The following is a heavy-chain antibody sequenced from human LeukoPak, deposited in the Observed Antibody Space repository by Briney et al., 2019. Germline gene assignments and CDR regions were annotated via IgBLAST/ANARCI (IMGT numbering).Heavy chain of an antibody. V-gene: IGHV1-18*01. Sequence: GASVKVSCKASGYTFTSYGISWVRQAPGQGLEWMGWISAYNGNTNYAQKLQGRVTMTTDTSTSTAYTELRSLRSDDTAVYYCAGQGRAVYYYGSGEPIDYWGQGTLVTVSS. CDR3: AGQGRAVYYYGSGEPIDY. CDR2: ISAYNGNT. J-gene: IGHJ4*02. D-gene: IGHD3-10*01. CDR1: GYTFTSYG.